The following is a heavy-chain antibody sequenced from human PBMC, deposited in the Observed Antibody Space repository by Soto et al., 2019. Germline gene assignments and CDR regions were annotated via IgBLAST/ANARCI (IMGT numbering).Heavy chain of an antibody. D-gene: IGHD5-18*01. CDR1: GFTFSGYG. J-gene: IGHJ4*03. Sequence: QVQLVESGGGVVQPGRSLRLSCAASGFTFSGYGMHWVRQAPGKGLEWVAVISYDGTKKYYADSMKGRFTISRDDSKNTLYLQMNSLRPEDTAVYYCAKDLGAGYSYLEYWGHWTLVTVSS. V-gene: IGHV3-30*18. CDR2: ISYDGTKK. CDR3: AKDLGAGYSYLEY.